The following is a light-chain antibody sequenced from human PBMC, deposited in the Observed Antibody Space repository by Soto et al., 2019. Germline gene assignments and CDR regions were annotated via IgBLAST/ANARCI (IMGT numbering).Light chain of an antibody. Sequence: EIVLTHSPGTLSLSPGEIATFSCRASQSVSSNYLAWYQQKPGQAPRLLIYGAFKRATGIPDRFSGSGSGTDFTLTISRMEPEDFAVYCCQQYGSSPRTFGQGTKVDNK. CDR2: GAF. CDR3: QQYGSSPRT. J-gene: IGKJ1*01. V-gene: IGKV3-20*01. CDR1: QSVSSNY.